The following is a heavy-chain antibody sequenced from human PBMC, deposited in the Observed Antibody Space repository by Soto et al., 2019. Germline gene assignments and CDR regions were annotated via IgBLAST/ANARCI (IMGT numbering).Heavy chain of an antibody. CDR2: INPGGGRT. Sequence: QVQLVQSGAEVTKPWASVKLSCKASGDTFTSYYMNWVRQAPGKGLEWVAMINPGGGRTKNAQMFQGRGTLTRDTSTGTVDMELSSLTSADTAVYYCARGPSCGGDCYLFDYWGKGSLVTVSS. J-gene: IGHJ4*02. CDR1: GDTFTSYY. V-gene: IGHV1-46*01. D-gene: IGHD2-21*02. CDR3: ARGPSCGGDCYLFDY.